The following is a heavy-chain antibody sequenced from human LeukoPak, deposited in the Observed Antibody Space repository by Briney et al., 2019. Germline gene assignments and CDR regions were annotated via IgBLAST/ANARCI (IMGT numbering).Heavy chain of an antibody. V-gene: IGHV1-8*01. CDR3: ARGLGAYSSSWYLARYYYYYMDV. J-gene: IGHJ6*03. CDR2: MNPSSGNT. Sequence: ASVKVSCKISGYTFTTYDINWVRQAPGQGLEWMGWMNPSSGNTGYAQKFQGRVTMTRNTSISTAYMELSSLRSEDTAVYYCARGLGAYSSSWYLARYYYYYMDVWGKGTTVTISS. CDR1: GYTFTTYD. D-gene: IGHD6-13*01.